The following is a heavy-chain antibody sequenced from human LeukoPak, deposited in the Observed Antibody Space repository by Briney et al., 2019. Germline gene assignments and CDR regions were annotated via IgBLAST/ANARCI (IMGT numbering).Heavy chain of an antibody. CDR3: ARSIPQWIDY. D-gene: IGHD2-2*02. CDR1: GFTVSSNY. V-gene: IGHV3-66*01. CDR2: NYSGGTT. Sequence: GGSLRLSCAASGFTVSSNYMSWVRQAAGKGLEWVSVNYSGGTTYYADSVKGRFTISRDNSKNKLYLQMNSLRAEDTAVYYCARSIPQWIDYWGQGTLVTVSS. J-gene: IGHJ4*02.